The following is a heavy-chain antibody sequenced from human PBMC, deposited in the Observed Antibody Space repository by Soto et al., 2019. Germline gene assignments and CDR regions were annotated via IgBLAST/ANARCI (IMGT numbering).Heavy chain of an antibody. CDR3: VKFSFGGWYPHDAFDI. V-gene: IGHV3-64D*06. D-gene: IGHD6-19*01. CDR1: GFNFNNFA. CDR2: ISDTGGST. J-gene: IGHJ3*02. Sequence: GGSLRLSCAGSGFNFNNFAMHWVRQAPGTGLEYVSSISDTGGSTFHADSVKGRFIISRDNSKGTLFLQMSSLRVEDTAVYYCVKFSFGGWYPHDAFDIWGQG.